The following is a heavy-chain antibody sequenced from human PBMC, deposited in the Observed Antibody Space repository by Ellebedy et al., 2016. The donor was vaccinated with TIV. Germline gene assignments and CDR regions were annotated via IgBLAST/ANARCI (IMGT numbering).Heavy chain of an antibody. Sequence: LRLSCTVSGGPISSGGYYWSWIRQHPGKGLEWIGYTYYSGSTYYNPSLKSRLTISLDTSKNQFSLKLSSVTAADTAVYYCAREAVGGQFVIRGALGYWGQGTLVTVSS. CDR2: TYYSGST. CDR1: GGPISSGGYY. D-gene: IGHD1-26*01. CDR3: AREAVGGQFVIRGALGY. J-gene: IGHJ4*02. V-gene: IGHV4-31*03.